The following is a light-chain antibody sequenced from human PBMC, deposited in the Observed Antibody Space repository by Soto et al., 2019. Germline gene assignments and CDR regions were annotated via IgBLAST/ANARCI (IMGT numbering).Light chain of an antibody. Sequence: IVLTHSPGTLALSLGERATINCKANQSVLFNSNNKSYLAWYQQKTGQPPKLLFYWASSRDSGVPDRFSGSGSGTDFTLTITSLQAEDVAVYYCQQYYSTPLTFGGGTKVDI. J-gene: IGKJ4*01. CDR3: QQYYSTPLT. V-gene: IGKV4-1*01. CDR2: WAS. CDR1: QSVLFNSNNKSY.